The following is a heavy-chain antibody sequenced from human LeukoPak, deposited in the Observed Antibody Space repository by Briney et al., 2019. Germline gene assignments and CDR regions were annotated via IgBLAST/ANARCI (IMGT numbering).Heavy chain of an antibody. J-gene: IGHJ4*02. D-gene: IGHD3-9*01. CDR1: GGSISSGGYY. CDR3: ARDVLRYFDWSLNYFDY. V-gene: IGHV4-39*07. Sequence: SETLSLTCTVSGGSISSGGYYWSWIRQHPGKGLEWIGEINHSGSTNYNPSLKSRVTISVDTSKNQFSLKLSSVTAADTAVYYCARDVLRYFDWSLNYFDYWGQGTLVTVSS. CDR2: INHSGST.